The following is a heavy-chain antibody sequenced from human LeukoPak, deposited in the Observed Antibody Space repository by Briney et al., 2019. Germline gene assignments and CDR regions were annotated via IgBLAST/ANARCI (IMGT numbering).Heavy chain of an antibody. J-gene: IGHJ5*02. Sequence: SETLSLTXTVSGGSISSGDYYWSWIRQPPGKGLEWIGYIYYSGSTYYNPSLKSRVTISVDTSKNQFSLKLSSVTAADTAVYYCAREKSTGYWFDPWGQGTLVTVSS. CDR2: IYYSGST. D-gene: IGHD3-22*01. CDR3: AREKSTGYWFDP. V-gene: IGHV4-30-4*08. CDR1: GGSISSGDYY.